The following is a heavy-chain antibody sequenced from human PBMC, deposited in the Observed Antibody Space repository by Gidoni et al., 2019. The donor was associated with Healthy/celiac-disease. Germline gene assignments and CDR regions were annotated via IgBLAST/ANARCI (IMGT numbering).Heavy chain of an antibody. J-gene: IGHJ5*02. V-gene: IGHV1-24*01. CDR1: GYPLTDLS. D-gene: IGHD2-2*02. Sequence: QVQLVQSGAEVKQPGASVKVSCTVSGYPLTDLSMHWVRQAPGKGLEWMGGFDPEDGETIYAQKFQGRVTMTEDTSTDTAYMELSSLRSEDTAVYYGATDLLVPAAIRGWFDPWGQGTLVTVSS. CDR3: ATDLLVPAAIRGWFDP. CDR2: FDPEDGET.